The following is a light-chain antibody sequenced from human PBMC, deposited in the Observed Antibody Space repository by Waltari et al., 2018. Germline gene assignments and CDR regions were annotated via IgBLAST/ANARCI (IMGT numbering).Light chain of an antibody. CDR2: EVT. J-gene: IGLJ2*01. V-gene: IGLV2-23*02. CDR1: NSDVGNYNL. Sequence: QSALTQPASVSGSPGQSITISCTGTNSDVGNYNLVSWYQHHPGKVPKRMFYEVTKRPSGISKRFSGSKAGNTASLTISGLQAEDEGDYYCCSYAGSRSVVFGGGTKMTVL. CDR3: CSYAGSRSVV.